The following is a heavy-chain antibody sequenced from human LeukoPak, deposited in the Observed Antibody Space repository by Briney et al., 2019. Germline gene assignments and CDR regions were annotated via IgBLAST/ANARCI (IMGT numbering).Heavy chain of an antibody. J-gene: IGHJ4*02. CDR3: ARVVTMVRGVIAQFDY. CDR2: ISSSSSYI. CDR1: GFTFSSYS. V-gene: IGHV3-21*01. D-gene: IGHD3-10*01. Sequence: GGSLRLSCAASGFTFSSYSMNWVRQAPGKGLEWVSSISSSSSYIYYADSAKGRFTISRDNAKNSLYLQMNSLRAEDTAVYYCARVVTMVRGVIAQFDYWGQGTLVTVSS.